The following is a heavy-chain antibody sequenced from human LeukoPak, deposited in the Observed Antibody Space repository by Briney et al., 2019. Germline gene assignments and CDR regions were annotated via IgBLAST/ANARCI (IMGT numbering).Heavy chain of an antibody. J-gene: IGHJ4*02. V-gene: IGHV1-18*04. CDR1: GYTFTSYG. D-gene: IGHD2-15*01. CDR3: ARDLGWDIVVVVAATLLDY. CDR2: ISAYNGNT. Sequence: ASVKVSCKASGYTFTSYGISWVRQAPGQGLEWMGWISAYNGNTNYAQKLQGRVTMTTDTSTSTAYMELRSLRSDDTAVYYCARDLGWDIVVVVAATLLDYWAREPWSPSPQ.